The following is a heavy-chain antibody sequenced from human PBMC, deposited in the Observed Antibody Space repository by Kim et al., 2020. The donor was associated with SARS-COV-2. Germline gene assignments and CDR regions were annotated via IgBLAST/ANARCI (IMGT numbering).Heavy chain of an antibody. CDR3: ARDGRSHAFRGGSGSLKYFQH. V-gene: IGHV3-21*01. CDR2: ISSSSSYI. D-gene: IGHD3-10*01. CDR1: GFTFSSYS. Sequence: GGSLRLSCAASGFTFSSYSMNWVRQAPGKGLEWVSSISSSSSYIYYADSVKGRFTISRDNAKNSLYLQMNSLRAEDTAVYYCARDGRSHAFRGGSGSLKYFQHWGQGTLVTVSS. J-gene: IGHJ1*01.